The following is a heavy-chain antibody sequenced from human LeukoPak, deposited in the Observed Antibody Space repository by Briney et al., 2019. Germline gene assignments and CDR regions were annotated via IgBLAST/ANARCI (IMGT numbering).Heavy chain of an antibody. V-gene: IGHV4-39*01. D-gene: IGHD3-3*01. CDR3: ARGRWSGYPNPLSYYMDV. CDR2: IYYSGST. J-gene: IGHJ6*03. Sequence: PSETLSLTCTVSGGFFSSNTYYWAWIRQPPGKGLEWIGSIYYSGSTSYNPSFKSRVTMSVDTSKNQFSLRLSSVTAADTAVYYCARGRWSGYPNPLSYYMDVWGKGTTVTVSS. CDR1: GGFFSSNTYY.